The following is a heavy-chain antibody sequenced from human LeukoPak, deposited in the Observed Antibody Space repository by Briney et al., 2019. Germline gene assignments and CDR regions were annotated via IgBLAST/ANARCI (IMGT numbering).Heavy chain of an antibody. J-gene: IGHJ4*02. CDR2: IYYSGST. V-gene: IGHV4-59*08. CDR3: ARQWYFDS. Sequence: PSETLSLTCTVSGGSISSYHWSWIRQPQGKGLEWIGYIYYSGSTNYNPSLKSRVTMSADTSKNQFSLKVSSVTAADTAVYYCARQWYFDSWGQGTLVTVSS. CDR1: GGSISSYH.